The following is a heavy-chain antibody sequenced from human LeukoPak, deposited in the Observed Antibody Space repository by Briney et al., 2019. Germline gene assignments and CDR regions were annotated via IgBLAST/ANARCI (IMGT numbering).Heavy chain of an antibody. CDR2: IYYSGST. Sequence: SETLSLTCTVSGGSISGSSYYWGWIRQPPGKGLEWIGSIYYSGSTYYNPSLKSRVTISVDKSKNQFSLKLSSVTAADTAVYYCARVGIAVAAVANQKTYYYYYGMDVWGQGTTVTVSS. D-gene: IGHD6-19*01. CDR1: GGSISGSSYY. J-gene: IGHJ6*02. V-gene: IGHV4-39*07. CDR3: ARVGIAVAAVANQKTYYYYYGMDV.